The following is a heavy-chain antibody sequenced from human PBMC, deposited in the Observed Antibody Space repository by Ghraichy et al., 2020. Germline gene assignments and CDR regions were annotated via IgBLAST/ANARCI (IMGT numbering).Heavy chain of an antibody. CDR2: IYWNDDK. CDR1: GFSLSTSGVG. D-gene: IGHD3-22*01. J-gene: IGHJ4*02. Sequence: SGPTLVKPTQTLTLTCTFSGFSLSTSGVGVGWIRQPPRKALEWLALIYWNDDKRYSPSLKSRLTITKDTSKNQVVLTMTNMDPVDTATYYCARYYDSSGYSLYYFDYWGQGTLVTVSS. CDR3: ARYYDSSGYSLYYFDY. V-gene: IGHV2-5*01.